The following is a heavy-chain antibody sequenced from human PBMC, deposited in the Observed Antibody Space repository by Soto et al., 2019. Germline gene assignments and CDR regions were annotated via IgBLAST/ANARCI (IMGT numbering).Heavy chain of an antibody. CDR3: TRGIAVTVTGGWFDP. Sequence: PGGSLRLSCTASGFTFGEYAMSWVRQAPGKGLEWVGFIRGKVYGGTTEYAASVKGRFTISRDDSKSIAYLQMNSLKTEDTAVYYCTRGIAVTVTGGWFDPWGQGTLVTVSS. CDR2: IRGKVYGGTT. CDR1: GFTFGEYA. V-gene: IGHV3-49*04. J-gene: IGHJ5*02. D-gene: IGHD6-19*01.